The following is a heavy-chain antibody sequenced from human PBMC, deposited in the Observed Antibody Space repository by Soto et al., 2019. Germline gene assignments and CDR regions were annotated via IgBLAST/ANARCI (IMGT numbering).Heavy chain of an antibody. J-gene: IGHJ4*02. CDR3: ASEVDYGDYPWGIDY. D-gene: IGHD4-17*01. Sequence: QVQLVESGGGVVQPGRSLRLSCAASGFTFNTLAMHWVRQAPGKGLEWVALIWYDGSNKYYADSVKGRFTISRDNSQNTVYLQMNSLGADATAIYYCASEVDYGDYPWGIDYWGQGTLVTVSS. CDR1: GFTFNTLA. CDR2: IWYDGSNK. V-gene: IGHV3-33*01.